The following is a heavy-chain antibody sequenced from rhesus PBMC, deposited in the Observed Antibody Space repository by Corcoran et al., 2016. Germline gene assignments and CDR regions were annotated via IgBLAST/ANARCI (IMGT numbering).Heavy chain of an antibody. J-gene: IGHJ1*01. D-gene: IGHD6S26*01. CDR1: GDSISNNY. Sequence: QLQLQESGPGLVKPSETLSVTCTVSGDSISNNYWSWIRQAPGKGLEWIGYIYGSGSSTNYHPSLKSRVTLSVDTSKNQLSLKLSSVTAADTAVYYCASGGSGWSGAEYFEFWGQGALVTVSS. CDR2: IYGSGSST. V-gene: IGHV4-169*02. CDR3: ASGGSGWSGAEYFEF.